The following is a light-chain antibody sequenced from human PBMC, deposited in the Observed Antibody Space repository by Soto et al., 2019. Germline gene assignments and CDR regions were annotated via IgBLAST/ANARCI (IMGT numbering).Light chain of an antibody. V-gene: IGKV1-39*01. CDR3: QQYNNWPLT. CDR2: AAS. CDR1: QSISSY. J-gene: IGKJ4*01. Sequence: IHMTHSPSSLSASVVYRVTITCRASQSISSYLNWYQQKPGKAPKLLIYAASSLQSGVPSRFSGSGSGTDFTLTISSLQPDDFAVYYCQQYNNWPLTFGGGTKVDIK.